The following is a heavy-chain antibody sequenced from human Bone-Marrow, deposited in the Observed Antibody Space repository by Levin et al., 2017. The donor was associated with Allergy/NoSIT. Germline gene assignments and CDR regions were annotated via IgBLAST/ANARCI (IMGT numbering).Heavy chain of an antibody. CDR2: VWPDDSET. D-gene: IGHD6-19*01. CDR3: ARHGRYSSGGAYFDQ. J-gene: IGHJ4*02. Sequence: GESLKISCKGTGYNFATSWIGWVRQMPGKGLEWMGIVWPDDSETRYSPSFQGQVTISADKSINTAYLQWSSLEASDTAIYYCARHGRYSSGGAYFDQWGQGTLVTVSS. CDR1: GYNFATSW. V-gene: IGHV5-51*01.